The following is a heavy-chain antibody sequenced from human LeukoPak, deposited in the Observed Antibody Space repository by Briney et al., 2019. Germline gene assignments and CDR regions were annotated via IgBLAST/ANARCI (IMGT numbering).Heavy chain of an antibody. V-gene: IGHV1-69*13. CDR2: IIPIFGTA. CDR3: ARVARYHYDSSGYPRAFDI. J-gene: IGHJ3*02. D-gene: IGHD3-22*01. CDR1: GGTFSSYA. Sequence: SVKVSCKDSGGTFSSYAISWVRQAPGQGLEWMGGIIPIFGTANYAQKFQGRVTITADESTSTAYMELSSLRSEDTAVYYCARVARYHYDSSGYPRAFDIWGQGTMVTVSS.